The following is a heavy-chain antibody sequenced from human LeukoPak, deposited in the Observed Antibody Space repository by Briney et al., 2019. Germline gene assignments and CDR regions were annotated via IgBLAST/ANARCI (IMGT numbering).Heavy chain of an antibody. CDR2: IWHDGSHK. CDR1: GFAFNTYA. J-gene: IGHJ4*02. Sequence: GGSLRLSCAASGFAFNTYAMHWVRQAPGQGLEWVALIWHDGSHKFYSNSVRGQFTISRDNSKNTVSLQMNNLRPEDTAVYYCAREVPMVRGVYFDYWGQGTLVTVSS. V-gene: IGHV3-33*01. D-gene: IGHD3-10*01. CDR3: AREVPMVRGVYFDY.